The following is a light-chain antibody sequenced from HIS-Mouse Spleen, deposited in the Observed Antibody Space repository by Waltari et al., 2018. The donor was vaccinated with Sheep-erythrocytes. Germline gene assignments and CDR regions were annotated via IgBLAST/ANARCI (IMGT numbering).Light chain of an antibody. CDR2: DVS. Sequence: QSALTQPRSVSGSPGQSVTIPCTGTSSDVGGHNYVLWYQQHPGKAPKLMIYDVSKRPSGVPDRFSGSKSGNTASLTISGLQAEDEADYYCCSYAGSYNHVFATGTKVTVL. CDR1: SSDVGGHNY. CDR3: CSYAGSYNHV. J-gene: IGLJ1*01. V-gene: IGLV2-11*01.